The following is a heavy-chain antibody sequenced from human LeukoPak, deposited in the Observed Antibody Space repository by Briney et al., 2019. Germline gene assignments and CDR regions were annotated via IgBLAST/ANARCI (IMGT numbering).Heavy chain of an antibody. CDR3: ARGDGKSSRFDY. CDR1: GFTFSSYW. CDR2: IKQDGSEK. Sequence: GGSLRLSCAASGFTFSSYWMSWVRQAPGKGLEWVANIKQDGSEKYYVDSVKGRFTISRDNAKNSLDLQMNSLRDEDTAVYYCARGDGKSSRFDYWGQGTLVTVSS. V-gene: IGHV3-7*01. D-gene: IGHD6-13*01. J-gene: IGHJ4*02.